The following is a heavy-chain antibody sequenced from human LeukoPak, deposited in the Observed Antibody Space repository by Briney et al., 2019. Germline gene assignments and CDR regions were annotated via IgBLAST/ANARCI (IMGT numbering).Heavy chain of an antibody. Sequence: PSETLSLTCTVSGGSISSHYWSWIRQPPGKGLEWIGYIFYSGHTNYNPSLKSRVTISVDTSKNQFSLKLSSVTAADTAVYYCARDAVKRNCSSIGRSIVAAGFDYWGQGTLVSVSS. CDR2: IFYSGHT. CDR1: GGSISSHY. J-gene: IGHJ4*02. V-gene: IGHV4-59*11. CDR3: ARDAVKRNCSSIGRSIVAAGFDY. D-gene: IGHD2-2*01.